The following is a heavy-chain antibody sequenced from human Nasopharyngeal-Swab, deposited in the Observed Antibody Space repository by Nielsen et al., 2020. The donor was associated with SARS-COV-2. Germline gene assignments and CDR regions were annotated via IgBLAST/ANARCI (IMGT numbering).Heavy chain of an antibody. CDR2: VYSIDGP. Sequence: GESLKISCAASGFTVSSKYMSWVRQAPGKGLEWVSGVYSIDGPYYADSVKGRFTISKDSSKNTLYLHMNSLRAEDTAVYYCAKDFGYGDYWSVYYYYGMDVWGQGTTVTVSS. J-gene: IGHJ6*02. D-gene: IGHD4-17*01. V-gene: IGHV3-53*01. CDR3: AKDFGYGDYWSVYYYYGMDV. CDR1: GFTVSSKY.